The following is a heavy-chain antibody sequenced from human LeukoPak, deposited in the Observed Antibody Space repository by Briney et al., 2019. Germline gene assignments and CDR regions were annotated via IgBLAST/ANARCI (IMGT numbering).Heavy chain of an antibody. CDR2: IYSTGST. D-gene: IGHD6-13*01. Sequence: SETLSLTCTVSGGSINFYYWSWIRQPAGKGLEWIGRIYSTGSTNYSPSLKSRVTMSIDKSKNQFSLNLSSVTAADTAVYYCARGIADPYSFDSWGQGTLVTVSS. CDR1: GGSINFYY. CDR3: ARGIADPYSFDS. J-gene: IGHJ4*02. V-gene: IGHV4-4*07.